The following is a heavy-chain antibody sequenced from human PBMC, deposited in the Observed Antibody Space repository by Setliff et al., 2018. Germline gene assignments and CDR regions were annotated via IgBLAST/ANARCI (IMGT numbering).Heavy chain of an antibody. Sequence: SETLSLTCTVSGASISSSRDYWGWIRQPPGKGLEWIGSIYSSGSTYYNPSLKSRVTISVDTSQNQFSLKLSSVTAADAAAYYCARRDSTGYYGYSFDFWGQGTLVTVSS. CDR3: ARRDSTGYYGYSFDF. D-gene: IGHD3-22*01. CDR1: GASISSSRDY. J-gene: IGHJ4*02. V-gene: IGHV4-39*01. CDR2: IYSSGST.